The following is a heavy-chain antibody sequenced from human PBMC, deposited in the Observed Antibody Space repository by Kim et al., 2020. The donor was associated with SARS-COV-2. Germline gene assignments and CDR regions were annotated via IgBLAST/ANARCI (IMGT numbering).Heavy chain of an antibody. CDR2: IWYDGSKK. D-gene: IGHD1-7*01. J-gene: IGHJ4*02. Sequence: GGSLRLSCAASGFTFDRHGMHWVRQAPGKGLEWVAVIWYDGSKKYYADSVKGRFTISRDNSKNTLYLQMDTLRAEDTAVYYCAREGDWNFIFDYWGQGTLVTVSS. V-gene: IGHV3-33*01. CDR1: GFTFDRHG. CDR3: AREGDWNFIFDY.